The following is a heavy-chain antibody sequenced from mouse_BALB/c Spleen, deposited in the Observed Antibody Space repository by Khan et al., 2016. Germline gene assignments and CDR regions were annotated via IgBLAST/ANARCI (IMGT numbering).Heavy chain of an antibody. CDR2: INTYTGEP. Sequence: QIQLVQSGPELKKPGETVKISCKASGYTFTNYGMNWVKQAPGKGLKWMGWINTYTGEPTYADDFKGRFAFSLETSASTAYLQINNLKNEETATYFCARGITVYAIDYWGQGTSVTVSS. CDR3: ARGITVYAIDY. J-gene: IGHJ4*01. V-gene: IGHV9-3-1*01. CDR1: GYTFTNYG. D-gene: IGHD2-4*01.